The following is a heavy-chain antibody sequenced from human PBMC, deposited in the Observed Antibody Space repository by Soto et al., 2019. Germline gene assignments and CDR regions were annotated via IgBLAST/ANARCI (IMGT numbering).Heavy chain of an antibody. J-gene: IGHJ4*02. V-gene: IGHV4-39*01. Sequence: QLQLQESGPGLVKPSETLSLTCTVSGGSISSSSYYWGCIRQPPGKGLEWIGSIYYSGSTYYNPSLTSRVTISVDTSKNQFSLKLSSVTAADTAVYYCASTRAVYFDYWGQGTLVTVSS. CDR3: ASTRAVYFDY. CDR2: IYYSGST. CDR1: GGSISSSSYY.